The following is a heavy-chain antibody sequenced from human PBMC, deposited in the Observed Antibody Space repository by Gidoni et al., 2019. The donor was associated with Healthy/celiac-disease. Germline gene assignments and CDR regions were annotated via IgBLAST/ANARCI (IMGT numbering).Heavy chain of an antibody. CDR1: GGSISSGGYF. V-gene: IGHV4-31*03. D-gene: IGHD4-4*01. J-gene: IGHJ4*02. CDR3: ARLTVTTYYFDY. CDR2: IYYSGST. Sequence: TLSLTCTVSGGSISSGGYFWSWIRQHPGKGLELIGFIYYSGSTYYNPSLKSRVTISVDTSKNQFSLKLSSVTAADTAVYFCARLTVTTYYFDYWGQGTLVTVSS.